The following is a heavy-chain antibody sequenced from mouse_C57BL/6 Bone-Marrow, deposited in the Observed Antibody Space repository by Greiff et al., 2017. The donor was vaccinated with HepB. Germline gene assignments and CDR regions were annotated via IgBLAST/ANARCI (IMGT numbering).Heavy chain of an antibody. Sequence: EVKVVESGGGLVKPGGSLKLSCAASGFTFSDYGMHWVRQAPEKRLEWVAYISSGSSTIYYADTLKGRFTISRDNAKNTLFLQMTSLRSEDTAMYYCARRVAFAYWGQGTLVTVSA. CDR3: ARRVAFAY. CDR2: ISSGSSTI. CDR1: GFTFSDYG. V-gene: IGHV5-17*01. J-gene: IGHJ3*01.